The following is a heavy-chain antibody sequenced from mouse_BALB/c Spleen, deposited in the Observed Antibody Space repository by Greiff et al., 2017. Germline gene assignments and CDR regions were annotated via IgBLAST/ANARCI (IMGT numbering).Heavy chain of an antibody. CDR2: IWGGGST. D-gene: IGHD2-14*01. V-gene: IGHV2-6-4*01. J-gene: IGHJ4*01. Sequence: VMLVESGPGLVAPSQSLSITCTVSGYSLTSYSVHWVRQPPGKGLEWMGLIWGGGSTDYNSALKYRLSISKDNSKSQVYLKMNRLQTDDTAMYYCARNMHYYRYDVGYAMDYWGQGTSVTVSS. CDR1: GYSLTSYS. CDR3: ARNMHYYRYDVGYAMDY.